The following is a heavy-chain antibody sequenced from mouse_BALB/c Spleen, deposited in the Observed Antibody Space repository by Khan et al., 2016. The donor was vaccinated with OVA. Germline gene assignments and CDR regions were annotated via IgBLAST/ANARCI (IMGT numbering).Heavy chain of an antibody. CDR1: GDSITSGY. Sequence: VQLKESGPCLVTPSQTLSLTCSVTGDSITSGYWNWIRKFPGNKLEYMGYISSSDSTFYNPSLKSRISITRDNSKNKYYLQSNSVTTKDKAPYYCARCNYRYDGYFDYWGQGTTLTVSS. CDR3: ARCNYRYDGYFDY. V-gene: IGHV3-8*02. J-gene: IGHJ2*01. CDR2: ISSSDST. D-gene: IGHD2-14*01.